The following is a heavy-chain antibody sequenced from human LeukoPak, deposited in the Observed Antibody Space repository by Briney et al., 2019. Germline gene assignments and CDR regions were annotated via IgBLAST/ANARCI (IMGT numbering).Heavy chain of an antibody. J-gene: IGHJ4*02. Sequence: VASVNVSCKASGYTFTNYYIHWMRQAPGQGLEWVGIINLNAVTTRYAQKFQGRITVTRDTSTSTVYMELSSLRSEDTAVYFCAREGAAEAKNFDYWGQGTLVIVSS. D-gene: IGHD6-25*01. CDR3: AREGAAEAKNFDY. CDR1: GYTFTNYY. CDR2: INLNAVTT. V-gene: IGHV1-46*01.